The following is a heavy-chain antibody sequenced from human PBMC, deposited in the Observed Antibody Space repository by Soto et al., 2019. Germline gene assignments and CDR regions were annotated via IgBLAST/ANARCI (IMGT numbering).Heavy chain of an antibody. CDR2: ISGSGGST. CDR3: AKCPSSTSCYGFRVDV. D-gene: IGHD2-2*01. Sequence: EVQLLESGGGLVQPGGSLRLSCAASGFTFSSYAMSWVRQAPGKGLEWVSTISGSGGSTYYADSVKGRFTISRDNSKNTLYLQMNSLRAEDTAVYYCAKCPSSTSCYGFRVDVWGKGTTVTVSS. V-gene: IGHV3-23*01. CDR1: GFTFSSYA. J-gene: IGHJ6*04.